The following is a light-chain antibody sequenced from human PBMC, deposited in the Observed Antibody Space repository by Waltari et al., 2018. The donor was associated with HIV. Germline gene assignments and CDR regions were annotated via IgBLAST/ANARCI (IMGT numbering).Light chain of an antibody. CDR1: QRLSNTN. CDR2: GAS. V-gene: IGKV3-15*01. J-gene: IGKJ2*01. CDR3: QQYNNWPPT. Sequence: EIVMTQSPATLSVSPGERATLSCRASQRLSNTNLAWYQQKPGQAPRLLIHGASTRATGIPARFSGSGSGTEFTLTISSLQSEDSAIYYCQQYNNWPPTFGQGARLEIQ.